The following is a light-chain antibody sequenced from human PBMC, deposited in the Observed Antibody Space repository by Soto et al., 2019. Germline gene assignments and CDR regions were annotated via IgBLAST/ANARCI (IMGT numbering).Light chain of an antibody. CDR2: DAS. J-gene: IGKJ1*01. V-gene: IGKV3-20*01. CDR1: QSVNSNF. CDR3: QQYGSSPQT. Sequence: EIVLTRSPGTLSLSPGERATLSCRASQSVNSNFLAWYQHKPGQAPRLLIYDASGRATGIPDRFSGSGSGTDFSLTIGRLEPEDFAVYYCQQYGSSPQTFGQGTKVDIK.